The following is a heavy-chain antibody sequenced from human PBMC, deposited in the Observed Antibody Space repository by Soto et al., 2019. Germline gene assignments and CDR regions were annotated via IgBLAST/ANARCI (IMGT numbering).Heavy chain of an antibody. D-gene: IGHD3-22*01. Sequence: SETLSLTCAVYGGSFSDYSWTWIRQPPGKGLEWIGEINHSGSTYYNPSLKSRVTISVDTSKNQFSLKLTSVTAADTAVYYCARDREAYDSSGCIDFWGQGTLVTVSS. CDR1: GGSFSDYS. CDR2: INHSGST. CDR3: ARDREAYDSSGCIDF. V-gene: IGHV4-34*01. J-gene: IGHJ4*02.